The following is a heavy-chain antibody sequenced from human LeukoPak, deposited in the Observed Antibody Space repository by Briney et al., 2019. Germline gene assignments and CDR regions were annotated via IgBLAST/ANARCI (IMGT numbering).Heavy chain of an antibody. D-gene: IGHD3-22*01. V-gene: IGHV4-30-2*01. CDR1: GGSISSGGYY. Sequence: SSETLSLTCTVSGGSISSGGYYWSWIRQPPGKGLEWIGYIYHSGSTYYNPSLKSRVTISVDRSKNQFSLKLSSVTAADTAVYYCASQPKYYYDSSARGGYFDYWGQGTLVTVSS. CDR3: ASQPKYYYDSSARGGYFDY. CDR2: IYHSGST. J-gene: IGHJ4*02.